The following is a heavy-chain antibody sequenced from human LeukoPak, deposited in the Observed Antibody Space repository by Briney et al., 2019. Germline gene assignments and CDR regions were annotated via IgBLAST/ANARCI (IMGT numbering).Heavy chain of an antibody. CDR2: INPNSGGT. CDR1: GYTFTGYY. D-gene: IGHD2-21*01. Sequence: ASVKVSCKASGYTFTGYYMHWVRQAPGQGLEWMGWINPNSGGTNYAQKFQGRVTMTRDTSISTAYMELSRLRSDDTAVYYCARRAAGAILYYYYYMDVWGKGTTVTVSS. J-gene: IGHJ6*03. V-gene: IGHV1-2*02. CDR3: ARRAAGAILYYYYYMDV.